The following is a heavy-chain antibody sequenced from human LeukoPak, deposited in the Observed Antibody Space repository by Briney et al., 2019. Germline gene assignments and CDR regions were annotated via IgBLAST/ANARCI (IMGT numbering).Heavy chain of an antibody. CDR1: GDSISNYY. V-gene: IGHV4-4*07. D-gene: IGHD6-13*01. CDR3: AREAAAGTFYFDY. CDR2: IYTSGST. Sequence: SETLSLTCIVSGDSISNYYWSWIRQPAGKGLGWIGRIYTSGSTNYNPSLKSRVTMSVDTSKNQFSLKLTSVTAADTAVYYWAREAAAGTFYFDYWGQGTLVTVSS. J-gene: IGHJ4*02.